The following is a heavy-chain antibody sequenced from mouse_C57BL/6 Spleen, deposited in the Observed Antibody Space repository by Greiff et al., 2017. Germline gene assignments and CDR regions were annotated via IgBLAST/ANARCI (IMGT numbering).Heavy chain of an antibody. Sequence: QVQLQQSGAELVRPGTSVKVSCKASGYAFTNYLIEWVKQRPGQGLEWIGVINPGSGGTNYTEKFKGKATLTADKSSSTAYMQLSSLTSEDSAVYFCARSGYYGRGGEYYAMDYWGQGTSVTVSS. CDR1: GYAFTNYL. D-gene: IGHD1-1*01. J-gene: IGHJ4*01. CDR2: INPGSGGT. CDR3: ARSGYYGRGGEYYAMDY. V-gene: IGHV1-54*01.